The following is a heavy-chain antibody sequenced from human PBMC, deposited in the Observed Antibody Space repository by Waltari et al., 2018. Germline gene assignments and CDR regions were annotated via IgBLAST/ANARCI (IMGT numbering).Heavy chain of an antibody. CDR3: ANRPTGKAY. D-gene: IGHD1-1*01. CDR1: GFPFSSYE. Sequence: EVQLVESGGGFVQPGGSLSLSCAASGFPFSSYEMSWVRQAPGKGLEWVSYISSSGSTIYYADSVKGRFTISRDNAKNSLYLQMNSLRDEDTAVYYCANRPTGKAYWGQGTLVTVSS. V-gene: IGHV3-48*03. J-gene: IGHJ4*02. CDR2: ISSSGSTI.